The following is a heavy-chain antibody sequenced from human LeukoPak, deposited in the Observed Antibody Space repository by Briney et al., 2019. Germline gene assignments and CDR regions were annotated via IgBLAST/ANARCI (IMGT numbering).Heavy chain of an antibody. J-gene: IGHJ4*02. V-gene: IGHV3-30-3*01. CDR1: GFTFSSYA. CDR3: ARGTPYYFDY. Sequence: TGGSLRLSCAASGFTFSSYAMHWVRQAPGKGLEWVAVISYDGSNKYYADSVKGRFTISRDNSKNTLYLQMNSLRAEDTAVYYCARGTPYYFDYWGQGTLVTVSS. CDR2: ISYDGSNK.